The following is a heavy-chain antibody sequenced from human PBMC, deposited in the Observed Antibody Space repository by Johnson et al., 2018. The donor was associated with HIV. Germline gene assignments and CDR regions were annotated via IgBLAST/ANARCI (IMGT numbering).Heavy chain of an antibody. J-gene: IGHJ3*02. CDR3: ARELQLWFSAFDI. V-gene: IGHV3-64*01. CDR1: GFTFSSYA. Sequence: VQLVESGGGLVQPGGSLRLSCAASGFTFSSYAMHWVRQAPGKGLEYVSAISSNGGSTYYANSVKGRFTISRDNSKNTLYLQMGSLRAEDMAVYYCARELQLWFSAFDIWGQGTMVTVSS. D-gene: IGHD5-18*01. CDR2: ISSNGGST.